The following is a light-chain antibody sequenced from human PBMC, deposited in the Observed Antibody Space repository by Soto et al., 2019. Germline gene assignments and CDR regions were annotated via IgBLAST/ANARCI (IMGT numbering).Light chain of an antibody. J-gene: IGKJ3*01. Sequence: DIQMTQSPSSLSASVGDRVTITCQASQDVSNYLNWYQQKPGKAPKLLIYDASNLEAGVPSRFSGSGSGTHFTFTISSLQPEDIATYYCHSYDNVLFTFGPGTKVDIK. V-gene: IGKV1-33*01. CDR3: HSYDNVLFT. CDR2: DAS. CDR1: QDVSNY.